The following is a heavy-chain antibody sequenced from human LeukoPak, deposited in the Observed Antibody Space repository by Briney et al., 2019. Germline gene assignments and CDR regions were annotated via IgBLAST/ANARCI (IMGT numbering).Heavy chain of an antibody. V-gene: IGHV7-4-1*02. CDR2: INTNTGNP. D-gene: IGHD2-2*01. J-gene: IGHJ4*02. Sequence: ASVKVSCKASGYTLTNYALNWVRQAPGQGLEWMGWINTNTGNPTYAQGFTGRFVFSLDTSINTAYLQISSLKAEDTAIYYCARVQGYCSTTSCYPHYWGQGTLVTVSS. CDR3: ARVQGYCSTTSCYPHY. CDR1: GYTLTNYA.